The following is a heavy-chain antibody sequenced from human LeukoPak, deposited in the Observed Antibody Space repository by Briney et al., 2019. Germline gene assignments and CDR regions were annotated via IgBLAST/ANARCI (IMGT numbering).Heavy chain of an antibody. CDR1: GGSISSDY. CDR2: IYYSGST. CDR3: ARDLGGANWFDP. Sequence: SETLSLTCTVSGGSISSDYWSWVRQPPGKGLEGIGYIYYSGSTNYNPSLKSRATISVDTSKNQFSLKLSSVTAADTVVYYCARDLGGANWFDPWGQGTLVTVSS. J-gene: IGHJ5*02. V-gene: IGHV4-59*01. D-gene: IGHD1-26*01.